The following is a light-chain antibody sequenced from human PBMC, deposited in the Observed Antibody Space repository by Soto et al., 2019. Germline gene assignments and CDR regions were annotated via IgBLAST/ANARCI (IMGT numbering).Light chain of an antibody. CDR3: QQYMNYAT. CDR1: QSISTW. Sequence: DIQMTQSPSTLSAYVGDRVTFTCRASQSISTWLAWYQQKPGKAPKLLIYDASSLQSDVPSRFSGSGSGTEFTLTISALQTDDFGSYYCQQYMNYATFGQGTKVDIK. CDR2: DAS. V-gene: IGKV1-5*01. J-gene: IGKJ1*01.